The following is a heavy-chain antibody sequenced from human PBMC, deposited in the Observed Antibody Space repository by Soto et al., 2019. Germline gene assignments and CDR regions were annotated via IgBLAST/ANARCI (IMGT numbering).Heavy chain of an antibody. CDR1: GASISRYY. CDR2: IYYSGST. CDR3: ARATTGTRGYYGMDV. J-gene: IGHJ6*02. D-gene: IGHD1-1*01. Sequence: SETLSLTCTVSGASISRYYWSWIRQSPGKGLEWIGYIYYSGSTNYNPSLKSRVTISVDTSKNQFSLKLSSVTAADTAVYYCARATTGTRGYYGMDVWGQGTTVTVSS. V-gene: IGHV4-59*01.